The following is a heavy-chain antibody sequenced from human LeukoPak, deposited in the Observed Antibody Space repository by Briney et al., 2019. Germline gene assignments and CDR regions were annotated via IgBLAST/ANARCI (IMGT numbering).Heavy chain of an antibody. Sequence: GGSLRLSCVASGFTFRSAWMTWVRQAPGKGLEWVANIKEGGSQKNYVDSVKGRFTISRDNARNSLYLQMNSVRAEDTAVYYCARDWRYSTFDYWGQGTLVTVSS. CDR1: GFTFRSAW. CDR2: IKEGGSQK. D-gene: IGHD2-15*01. J-gene: IGHJ4*02. CDR3: ARDWRYSTFDY. V-gene: IGHV3-7*01.